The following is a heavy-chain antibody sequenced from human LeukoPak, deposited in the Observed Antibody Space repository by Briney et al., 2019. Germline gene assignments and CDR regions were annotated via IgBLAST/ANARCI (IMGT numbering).Heavy chain of an antibody. CDR1: GGSISSYY. J-gene: IGHJ3*01. V-gene: IGHV4-59*12. D-gene: IGHD1-26*01. CDR2: IYYSGST. Sequence: SETLSLTCTVSGGSISSYYWSWIRQPPGKGLEWIGYIYYSGSTNYNPSLKSRVTISVDTSKNQFSLKLSSVTAADTAVYYCARELWDHRGGFDVWGQGTTVTVSS. CDR3: ARELWDHRGGFDV.